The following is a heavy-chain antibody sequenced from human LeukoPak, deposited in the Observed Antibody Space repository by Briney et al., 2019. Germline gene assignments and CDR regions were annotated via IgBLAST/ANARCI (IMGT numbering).Heavy chain of an antibody. D-gene: IGHD2-21*02. CDR3: ARGRSVTAILSALNS. CDR2: IYYSGST. CDR1: GGSISSSSYY. V-gene: IGHV4-39*07. Sequence: SETLSLTCTVSGGSISSSSYYWGWIRQPPGKGLEWIGSIYYSGSTYYNPSLRSRVTISVDTSKNEVSLKVTSVTAADTAVYYCARGRSVTAILSALNSWGQGTLVTVSS. J-gene: IGHJ4*02.